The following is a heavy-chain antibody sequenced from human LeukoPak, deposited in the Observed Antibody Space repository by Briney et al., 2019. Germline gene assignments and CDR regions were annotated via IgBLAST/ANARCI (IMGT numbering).Heavy chain of an antibody. Sequence: SETLSLTCTVSGGSISSYYWSWIRQPPGKGLEWIGYIYYSGSTNYNPSLKSRVTISVDTSKNQFSLKLSSVTAADTAVYYCARAVGDYDFWSGYFNWFDPWGQGTLVTVSS. J-gene: IGHJ5*02. CDR2: IYYSGST. CDR3: ARAVGDYDFWSGYFNWFDP. V-gene: IGHV4-59*01. CDR1: GGSISSYY. D-gene: IGHD3-3*01.